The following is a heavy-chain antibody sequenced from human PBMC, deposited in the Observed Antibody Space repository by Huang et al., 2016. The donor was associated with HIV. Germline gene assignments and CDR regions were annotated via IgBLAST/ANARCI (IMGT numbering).Heavy chain of an antibody. V-gene: IGHV3-74*01. CDR2: SNSDVSSS. Sequence: EVQLVESGGGLVQPGGSLRLSCAASGFTFSSYWMHWVRQVPGKGLVWGSRSNSDVSSSGYADTVKGRFTISRDNAKNTVNLQMNSLRVEDTGVYYCVRDPRIQSWLNYFDYWGQGTLVNVSS. D-gene: IGHD3-22*01. J-gene: IGHJ4*02. CDR3: VRDPRIQSWLNYFDY. CDR1: GFTFSSYW.